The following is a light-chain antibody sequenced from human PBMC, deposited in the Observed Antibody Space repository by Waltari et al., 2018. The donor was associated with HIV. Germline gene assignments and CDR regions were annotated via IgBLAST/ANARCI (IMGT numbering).Light chain of an antibody. CDR2: DDR. CDR1: NIGDKR. CDR3: QVWDSSSDRNYV. Sequence: SYILTQPPSVSVAPGQTARITCGGNNIGDKRVQWYQQKPGQAPVLVVYDDRDRPSGIPERFSGSNSGNTATLTISRVEAGDEADYYCQVWDSSSDRNYVFGTGTKVTVL. J-gene: IGLJ1*01. V-gene: IGLV3-21*02.